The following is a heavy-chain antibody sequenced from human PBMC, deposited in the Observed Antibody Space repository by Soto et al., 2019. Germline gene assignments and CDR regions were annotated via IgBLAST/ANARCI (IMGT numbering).Heavy chain of an antibody. CDR1: GYSFTNND. CDR2: MNPGSGDT. CDR3: ARMASFGSLNWFDP. D-gene: IGHD3-10*01. J-gene: IGHJ5*02. Sequence: QVMLVQSGAEVREPGASVKVSCKASGYSFTNNDVSWVRLATGQGLEWMGWMNPGSGDTGYVQKFQGRVTMTRDISTATAYMELSSLRSDDTAIYYCARMASFGSLNWFDPWGQGTLVTVSS. V-gene: IGHV1-8*01.